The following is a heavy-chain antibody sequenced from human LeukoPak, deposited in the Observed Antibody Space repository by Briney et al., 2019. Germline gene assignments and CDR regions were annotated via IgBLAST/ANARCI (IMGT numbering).Heavy chain of an antibody. CDR3: AGTLAEGYAFDI. J-gene: IGHJ3*02. D-gene: IGHD1-1*01. CDR2: IHYRGST. Sequence: PSETLSLTCAVSGYSISSGYYWGWIRQPPGKGLEWIGSIHYRGSTYYNPSLKSRVTISVDTSKNQFSLKLSSVTAADTAVYYCAGTLAEGYAFDIWGQGTMVTVSS. CDR1: GYSISSGYY. V-gene: IGHV4-38-2*01.